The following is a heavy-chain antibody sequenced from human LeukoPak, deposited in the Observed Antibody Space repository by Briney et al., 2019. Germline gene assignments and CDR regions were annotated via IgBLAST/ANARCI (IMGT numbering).Heavy chain of an antibody. V-gene: IGHV1-18*01. J-gene: IGHJ4*02. CDR3: ARESQIRYYYDRSGYYYGALDY. Sequence: ASVKVSCKASGYTFTNYGISWVRQAPGQGLKWMGWISGCNGHPNYAEKLQGRVTMTTDTSTSTAYMELRSLRSDDTAVFYCARESQIRYYYDRSGYYYGALDYWGQGSLVTVSS. CDR1: GYTFTNYG. D-gene: IGHD3-22*01. CDR2: ISGCNGHP.